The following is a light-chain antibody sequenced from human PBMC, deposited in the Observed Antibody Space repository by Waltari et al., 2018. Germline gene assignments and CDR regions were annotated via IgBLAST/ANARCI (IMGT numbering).Light chain of an antibody. V-gene: IGKV4-1*01. Sequence: DIVMTQSPDSLAVSLGVMATINCNSSQSVLYSSNNKNYLAWYQQKPGQPPKLLIYWASTRESGVPDRFSGSGSGTDFTLTISSLQAEDVAVYYCQQYYTTPITFGQGTRLEIK. J-gene: IGKJ5*01. CDR3: QQYYTTPIT. CDR2: WAS. CDR1: QSVLYSSNNKNY.